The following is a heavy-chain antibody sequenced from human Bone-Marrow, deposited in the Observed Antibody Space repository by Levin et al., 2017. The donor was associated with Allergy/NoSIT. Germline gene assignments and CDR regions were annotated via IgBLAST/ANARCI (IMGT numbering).Heavy chain of an antibody. CDR2: IKPDGSEK. CDR3: ARVVQFLLHGGIYYYMDV. CDR1: GFTFSSYW. Sequence: QTGGSLRLSCAASGFTFSSYWMGWVRQAPGKGLEWVANIKPDGSEKYYVDSVKGRFTISRDNAKTSLYLQVNTLRAEDTAVYYCARVVQFLLHGGIYYYMDVWGKGTTVTVSS. J-gene: IGHJ6*03. D-gene: IGHD3-16*01. V-gene: IGHV3-7*01.